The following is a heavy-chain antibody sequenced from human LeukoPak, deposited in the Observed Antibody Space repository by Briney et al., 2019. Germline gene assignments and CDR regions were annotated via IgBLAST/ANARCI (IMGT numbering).Heavy chain of an antibody. Sequence: ASVKVSCKASGGTFISYAISWVRQAPGQGLEWMGGIIPIFGTANYAQKFQGRVTITADESTSTAYMELSSLRSEDTAVYYCASPILSYCGGDCYLSTWGQGTLVTVSS. CDR3: ASPILSYCGGDCYLST. D-gene: IGHD2-21*02. CDR1: GGTFISYA. V-gene: IGHV1-69*01. J-gene: IGHJ5*02. CDR2: IIPIFGTA.